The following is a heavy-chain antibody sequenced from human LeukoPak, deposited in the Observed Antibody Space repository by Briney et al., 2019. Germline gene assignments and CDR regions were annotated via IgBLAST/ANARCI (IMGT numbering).Heavy chain of an antibody. CDR2: ISSSSSYI. D-gene: IGHD6-13*01. V-gene: IGHV3-21*01. CDR3: ARLVSWSWHFDY. J-gene: IGHJ4*02. Sequence: PGGSLRLSCAASGFTFSTYSMNWVRRAQGKGLEWVSSISSSSSYIYYADSVKGRFTISRDNAKNSLYLQVNSLRAEDTAVYYCARLVSWSWHFDYWGQGTLVTVSS. CDR1: GFTFSTYS.